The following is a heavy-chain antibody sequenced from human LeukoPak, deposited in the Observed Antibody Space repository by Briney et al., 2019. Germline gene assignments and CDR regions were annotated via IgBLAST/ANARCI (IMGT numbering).Heavy chain of an antibody. Sequence: PGGSLRLSCTASGFTFSNFWMGWVRQAPGKGLEWVANIKQDETEKFYLGSVKGRFTVSRDNAKNSLYLQMNSLRVEDTALYYLVNLGSTTPANCNKLLDQWGKETLVTVSS. J-gene: IGHJ5*02. CDR2: IKQDETEK. V-gene: IGHV3-7*03. CDR1: GFTFSNFW. D-gene: IGHD2/OR15-2a*01. CDR3: VNLGSTTPANCNKLLDQ.